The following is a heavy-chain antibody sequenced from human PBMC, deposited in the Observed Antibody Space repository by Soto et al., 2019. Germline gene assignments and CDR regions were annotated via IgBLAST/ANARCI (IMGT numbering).Heavy chain of an antibody. J-gene: IGHJ4*02. CDR2: INPNSCGT. D-gene: IGHD3-3*01. Sequence: ASVKVSCKSSGYIFTDYYMHWVRQAPGQELGWMGRINPNSCGTNYAQKFQGRVTMTRDTSISTAYLELRSLRSDDTAVYYCARITILGLPWDSWGQGTLVTSPQ. V-gene: IGHV1-2*06. CDR1: GYIFTDYY. CDR3: ARITILGLPWDS.